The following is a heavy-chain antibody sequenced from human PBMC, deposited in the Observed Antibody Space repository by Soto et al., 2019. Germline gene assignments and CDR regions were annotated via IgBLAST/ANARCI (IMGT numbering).Heavy chain of an antibody. CDR2: ISAYNGNT. CDR3: AREVLYSYGSIIDY. CDR1: GYTFTSYG. V-gene: IGHV1-18*01. J-gene: IGHJ4*02. D-gene: IGHD5-18*01. Sequence: ASVKLSCKASGYTFTSYGISWVRQAPGQGLEWMGWISAYNGNTNYAQKLQGRVTMTTDTSTSTAYMELRSLRSDDTAVYYCAREVLYSYGSIIDYWGQGTLVTVSS.